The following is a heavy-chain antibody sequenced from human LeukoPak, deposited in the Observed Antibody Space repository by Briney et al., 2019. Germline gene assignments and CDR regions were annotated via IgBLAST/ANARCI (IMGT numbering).Heavy chain of an antibody. V-gene: IGHV3-30*18. CDR1: GFTFSSYG. D-gene: IGHD3-22*01. CDR2: ISYDGSNK. J-gene: IGHJ4*02. Sequence: GGSLRLSCAASGFTFSSYGMHWVRQAPGKGLEWVAVISYDGSNKYYADSVKGRFTISRDNSKNTLYLQMNSLRAEDTAVYYCAKDQYYYDSSGYYDRNFDYWGQGTLVTVSS. CDR3: AKDQYYYDSSGYYDRNFDY.